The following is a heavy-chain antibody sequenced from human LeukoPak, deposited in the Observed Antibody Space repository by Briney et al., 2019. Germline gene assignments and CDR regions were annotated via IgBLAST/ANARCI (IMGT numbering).Heavy chain of an antibody. Sequence: GESLKISCKGSGYSFTSYWIGWVRQMPGKGLGWMGIIYPGDSDTRYSTSFQGQVTISADKSISTAYLQWSSLKASDTAMYYCARMAAAARTEFDYWGQGTLVTVSS. D-gene: IGHD6-25*01. V-gene: IGHV5-51*01. CDR2: IYPGDSDT. J-gene: IGHJ4*02. CDR1: GYSFTSYW. CDR3: ARMAAAARTEFDY.